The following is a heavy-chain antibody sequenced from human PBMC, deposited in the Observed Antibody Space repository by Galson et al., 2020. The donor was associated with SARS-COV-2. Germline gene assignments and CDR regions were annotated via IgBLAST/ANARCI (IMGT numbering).Heavy chain of an antibody. J-gene: IGHJ4*02. CDR3: VSGTGYSRSWFY. CDR2: ISWNSGSI. Sequence: SLKISCAASGFTFDDYAMDWVRQAPGKGLEWVSSISWNSGSIGYGDSVKGRFTISRDNAKKVLYLQMNSLRPDDAALYYCVSGTGYSRSWFYWGRGTLVTVSS. D-gene: IGHD6-13*01. V-gene: IGHV3-9*01. CDR1: GFTFDDYA.